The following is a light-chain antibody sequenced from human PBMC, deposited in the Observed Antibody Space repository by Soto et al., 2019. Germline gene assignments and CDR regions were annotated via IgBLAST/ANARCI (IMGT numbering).Light chain of an antibody. J-gene: IGKJ3*01. CDR1: QSVSSY. V-gene: IGKV3-11*01. Sequence: EIVLTQSPAALSLSPGERATLSCRASQSVSSYLAWYQQKPGQPPRLLIYDASNRATGIPARFSGSGSGTDFTLTIISLEPEDFADYYCQQRSNWPPFTFGPGTKVDIK. CDR2: DAS. CDR3: QQRSNWPPFT.